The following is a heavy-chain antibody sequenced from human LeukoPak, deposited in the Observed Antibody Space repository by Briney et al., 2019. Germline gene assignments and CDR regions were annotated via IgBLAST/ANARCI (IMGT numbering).Heavy chain of an antibody. CDR1: GFTFSSYD. Sequence: GGSLRLSCAASGFTFSSYDMHWVRQATGKGLEWVSAIGTAGDTYYPGSVKGRFTISRDNSKNTLYLQMNSLRAEDTAVYYCASDQGVPDILTGYYRGNAFDIWGQGTMVTVSS. CDR2: IGTAGDT. CDR3: ASDQGVPDILTGYYRGNAFDI. J-gene: IGHJ3*02. V-gene: IGHV3-13*01. D-gene: IGHD3-9*01.